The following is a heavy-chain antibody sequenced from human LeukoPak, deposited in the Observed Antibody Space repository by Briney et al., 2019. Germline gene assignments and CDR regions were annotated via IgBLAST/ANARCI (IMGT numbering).Heavy chain of an antibody. CDR1: GGSISNYY. CDR3: ARGRPYSASYYDSDY. V-gene: IGHV4-4*07. CDR2: IYASGST. Sequence: SETLSLTCSVSGGSISNYYWSWIRQPARKGLEWMGRIYASGSTNHNPSLKSRVTMSVDTSKNQFSLKLSSVTAAGTAMYYCARGRPYSASYYDSDYWGQGTLVTVSS. J-gene: IGHJ4*02. D-gene: IGHD1-26*01.